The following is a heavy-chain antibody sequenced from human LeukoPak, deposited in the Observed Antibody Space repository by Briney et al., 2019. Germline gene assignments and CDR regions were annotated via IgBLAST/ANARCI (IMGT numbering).Heavy chain of an antibody. CDR2: ISGSGGST. CDR1: GFTFSSYA. D-gene: IGHD6-19*01. J-gene: IGHJ4*02. V-gene: IGHV3-23*01. Sequence: GGSLRLSCAASGFTFSSYAMSWVRQAPGKGLEWVSAISGSGGSTYYADSVKGRFTISRDNAKNTLYLQMNSLRAEDTAVYYCARVGMGAVAGRDYWGQGTLVTVSS. CDR3: ARVGMGAVAGRDY.